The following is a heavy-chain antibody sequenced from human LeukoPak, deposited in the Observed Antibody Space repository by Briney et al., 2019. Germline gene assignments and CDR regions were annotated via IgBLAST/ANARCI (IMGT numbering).Heavy chain of an antibody. D-gene: IGHD3-10*01. CDR1: GYTFTGYY. CDR3: AKAGLDPEFNYYYYYMDV. V-gene: IGHV1-2*02. CDR2: INPNSGGT. Sequence: GASVKVSCKASGYTFTGYYMHWVRQAPGQGLEWMGWINPNSGGTNYAQKFRGRVTMTRDTSISTAYMELSRLRSDDTAVYYCAKAGLDPEFNYYYYYMDVWGKGTTVTVSS. J-gene: IGHJ6*03.